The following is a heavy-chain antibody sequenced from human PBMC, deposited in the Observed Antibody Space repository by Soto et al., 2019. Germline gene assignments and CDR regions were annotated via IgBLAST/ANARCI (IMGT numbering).Heavy chain of an antibody. V-gene: IGHV3-23*04. CDR1: GFTFSSYA. J-gene: IGHJ4*02. D-gene: IGHD6-19*01. Sequence: EVQLVESGGGLVQPGGSLRLSCAASGFTFSSYAMSWVRQAPGKGLEWVSAISGGGGSTYYADSVKGRFTISRDNSKNTLYLQMKSLRAEAKAVYYCAKAGGAGEQWRGVDYWGQGTLVTVSS. CDR3: AKAGGAGEQWRGVDY. CDR2: ISGGGGST.